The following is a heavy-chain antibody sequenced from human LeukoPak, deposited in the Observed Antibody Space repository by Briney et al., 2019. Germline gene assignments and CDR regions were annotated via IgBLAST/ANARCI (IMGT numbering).Heavy chain of an antibody. J-gene: IGHJ3*01. D-gene: IGHD3-22*01. CDR1: GFTFSSNY. CDR2: VFSDGTT. V-gene: IGHV3-66*01. CDR3: VKGFPHYYDSSGFGAFDV. Sequence: PGGSLRLSCAASGFTFSSNYMNWVRQAPGKGLEWVSTVFSDGTTYYADSVKGRFTISRDNSKNTLYLQMNSLRADDTAVYYCVKGFPHYYDSSGFGAFDVWGQGTIVTVSS.